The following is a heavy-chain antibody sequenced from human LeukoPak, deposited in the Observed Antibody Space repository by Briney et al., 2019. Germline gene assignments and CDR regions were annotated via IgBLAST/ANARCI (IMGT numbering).Heavy chain of an antibody. J-gene: IGHJ4*02. V-gene: IGHV1-2*04. CDR2: INPNSGGT. D-gene: IGHD6-13*01. Sequence: ASVKVSCKASGYTFTGYYMHWVRQAPGQGLEWMGWINPNSGGTNYAQKFQGWVTMTRDTSISTAYMELSRLRSDDTAVYYCARDRDSSSWYHYFDYWGQGTLVTVSS. CDR1: GYTFTGYY. CDR3: ARDRDSSSWYHYFDY.